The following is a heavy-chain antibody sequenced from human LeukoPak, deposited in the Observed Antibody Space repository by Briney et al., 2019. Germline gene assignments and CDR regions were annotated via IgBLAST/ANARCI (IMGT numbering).Heavy chain of an antibody. CDR3: ARRNYDFWRGSGYYYYSMDV. CDR1: GYSFTSYW. V-gene: IGHV5-51*01. CDR2: IYPGDSDT. D-gene: IGHD3-3*01. Sequence: GESLKISCKGSGYSFTSYWIGWVRQMPGKGLEWMGIIYPGDSDTRYSPSFQGQVTISAGKSISTAYLQWSSLKASDTAMYYCARRNYDFWRGSGYYYYSMDVWGKGTTVTVSS. J-gene: IGHJ6*03.